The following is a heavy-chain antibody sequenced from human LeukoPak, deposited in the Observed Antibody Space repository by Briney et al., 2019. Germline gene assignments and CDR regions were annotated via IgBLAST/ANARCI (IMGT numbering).Heavy chain of an antibody. Sequence: PSETLSLTCTVSGDSISSYYWSWIRQPPGKGLEWIGYIYYSGSTNYNPSLKSRVTISVDTSKNHFSLKLSCLSTAGTAVYYSARALRRQLVTGWFDPWGQGTLVTVSS. CDR3: ARALRRQLVTGWFDP. V-gene: IGHV4-59*08. D-gene: IGHD6-13*01. CDR2: IYYSGST. CDR1: GDSISSYY. J-gene: IGHJ5*02.